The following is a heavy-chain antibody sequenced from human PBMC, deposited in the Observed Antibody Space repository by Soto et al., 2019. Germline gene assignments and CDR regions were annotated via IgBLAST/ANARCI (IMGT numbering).Heavy chain of an antibody. J-gene: IGHJ4*02. CDR1: GFTFSSYS. D-gene: IGHD3-9*01. Sequence: SGGSLRLSCAASGFTFSSYSMNWVRQAPGKGLEWVSSISSSSSYIYYADSVKGRFTISRDNAKNSLYLQMNSLRAEDTAVYYCARFKRYFDWPYDYWGQGTLVTVSS. V-gene: IGHV3-21*04. CDR2: ISSSSSYI. CDR3: ARFKRYFDWPYDY.